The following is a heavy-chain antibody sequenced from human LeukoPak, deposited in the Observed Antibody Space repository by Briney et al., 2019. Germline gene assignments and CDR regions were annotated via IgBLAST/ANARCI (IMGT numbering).Heavy chain of an antibody. D-gene: IGHD1/OR15-1a*01. J-gene: IGHJ4*02. V-gene: IGHV3-30-3*01. Sequence: GRSLRLSCAASGFTFSSYAMHWVRQAPGKGPEWVAVISYDGSNKYYADSVKGRFTISRDSSKNTLYLQMNSLRAEDTAVYYCARVFPYNWNNPLDYWGQGTLVTVSS. CDR3: ARVFPYNWNNPLDY. CDR2: ISYDGSNK. CDR1: GFTFSSYA.